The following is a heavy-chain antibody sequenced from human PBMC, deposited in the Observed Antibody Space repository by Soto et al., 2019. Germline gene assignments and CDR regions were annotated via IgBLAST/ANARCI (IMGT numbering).Heavy chain of an antibody. CDR2: IIPIFGAA. CDR1: GGTFSSYA. J-gene: IGHJ4*02. CDR3: XXXXXXXGYSSGWIFDY. Sequence: QVQLAQSGAEVKKPGSSVKVSCKASGGTFSSYAISWVRQAPGQGLDWMGGIIPIFGAANYAQKFQGRVTITADESTSTAYMDLTNLSSEDTAVYXXXXXXXXXGYSSGWIFDYWGQGTL. V-gene: IGHV1-69*01. D-gene: IGHD6-19*01.